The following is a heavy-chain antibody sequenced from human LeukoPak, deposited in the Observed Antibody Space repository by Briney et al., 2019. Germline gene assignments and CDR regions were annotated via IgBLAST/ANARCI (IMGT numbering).Heavy chain of an antibody. D-gene: IGHD2-2*01. J-gene: IGHJ4*02. V-gene: IGHV3-9*01. CDR1: GFTFDDYA. CDR3: ARDRRGTICSSTSCHGPLDY. Sequence: PGGSLRLSCAASGFTFDDYAMHWVRQAPGKGLEWVSGISWNSGSIGYADSVKGRFTISRDNAKNSLYLQMNSLRAEDTAVFYCARDRRGTICSSTSCHGPLDYWGQGTLVTVSS. CDR2: ISWNSGSI.